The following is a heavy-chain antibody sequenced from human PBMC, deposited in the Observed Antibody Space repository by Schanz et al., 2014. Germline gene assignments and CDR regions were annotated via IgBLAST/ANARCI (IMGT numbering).Heavy chain of an antibody. Sequence: QVHLVQSGAEVKKPGSSVKVSCKASGGTFSSDTFSWVRQAPGQGLEWMGRIIPILGIANYAQKFQGRVTMTSDTSTSTVYMELSSLRSDDTAVYYCARGGGPEDVFDIWGQGTILTVSS. CDR2: IIPILGIA. D-gene: IGHD2-15*01. CDR3: ARGGGPEDVFDI. J-gene: IGHJ3*02. V-gene: IGHV1-69*02. CDR1: GGTFSSDT.